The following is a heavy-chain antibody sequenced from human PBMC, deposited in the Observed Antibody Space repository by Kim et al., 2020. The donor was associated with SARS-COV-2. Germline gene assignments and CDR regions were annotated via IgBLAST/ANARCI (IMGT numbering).Heavy chain of an antibody. J-gene: IGHJ6*02. CDR3: ARGQPPERKYDMDV. D-gene: IGHD1-1*01. Sequence: YADSGKGRFTISRDNAKNSLYLEMGTLGAEDTAVDYCARGQPPERKYDMDVWGQGTAVTVSS. V-gene: IGHV3-21*01.